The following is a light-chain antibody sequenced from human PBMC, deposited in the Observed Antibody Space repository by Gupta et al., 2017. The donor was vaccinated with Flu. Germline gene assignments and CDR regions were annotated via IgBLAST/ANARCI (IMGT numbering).Light chain of an antibody. J-gene: IGKJ4*01. Sequence: VGDRVTITGRASQSISSCLAWYQQKPGAAPKLLIYKASNLEIGVPSRFSGSGSGTEFTLTISSLQPDDFATYYCQQYNSYVTFGGGTKVEIK. CDR2: KAS. V-gene: IGKV1-5*03. CDR3: QQYNSYVT. CDR1: QSISSC.